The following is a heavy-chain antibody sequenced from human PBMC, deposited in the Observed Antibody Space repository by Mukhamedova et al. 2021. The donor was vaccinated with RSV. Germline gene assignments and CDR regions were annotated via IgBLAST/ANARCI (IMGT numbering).Heavy chain of an antibody. V-gene: IGHV3-69-1*01. CDR2: IPSSGI. CDR3: ARVYQLLFNNWFDP. Sequence: SIPSSGINVEYMGGRFTISRDNAKNSLYLQMNSLRAEDTAVYYCARVYQLLFNNWFDPWGQGTLVTVSS. D-gene: IGHD2-2*01. J-gene: IGHJ5*02.